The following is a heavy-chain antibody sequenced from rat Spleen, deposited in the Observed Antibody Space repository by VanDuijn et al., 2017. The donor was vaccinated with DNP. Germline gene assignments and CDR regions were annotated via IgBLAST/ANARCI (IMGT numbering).Heavy chain of an antibody. V-gene: IGHV5-25*01. CDR1: GFTFSDYY. CDR2: ISPSGGST. CDR3: ATHEGAPFDY. J-gene: IGHJ2*01. D-gene: IGHD1-11*01. Sequence: EVQLVESGGDLVQPGGSLKLFCAASGFTFSDYYMAWVRQAPTKGLEWVASISPSGGSTYYRDSVKGRFTISRDNAKSTLYLQMDSLRSEDTATYYCATHEGAPFDYWGQGVMVTVSS.